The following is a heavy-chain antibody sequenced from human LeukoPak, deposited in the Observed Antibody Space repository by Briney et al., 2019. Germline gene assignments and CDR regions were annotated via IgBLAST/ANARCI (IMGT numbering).Heavy chain of an antibody. CDR3: AREGIAAAGTGAFDI. CDR1: GYTFTSYY. Sequence: ASVKVSCKASGYTFTSYYMHWVRQAPGQGLEWMGIINPSGGSTSYAQKFQGRVTMTRDTSTSTVYMELSSLRSEDTAVYYCAREGIAAAGTGAFDIWGQGTMVTVSS. V-gene: IGHV1-46*01. CDR2: INPSGGST. J-gene: IGHJ3*02. D-gene: IGHD6-13*01.